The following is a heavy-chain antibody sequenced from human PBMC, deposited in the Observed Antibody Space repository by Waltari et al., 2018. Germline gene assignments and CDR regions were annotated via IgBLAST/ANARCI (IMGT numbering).Heavy chain of an antibody. CDR2: TYYRSKWCN. J-gene: IGHJ4*02. Sequence: QVQLQQSGPGLVQPSQTLSLTCAISGDSVSSNSATWNWIRQSPSRGLEWVGRTYYRSKWCNDYAVSDTGRISVNPDTSKNQFSLQLNSATPEDTAVYYCVREDRGCFDYWGQGTLVTVSS. V-gene: IGHV6-1*01. CDR3: VREDRGCFDY. D-gene: IGHD3-10*01. CDR1: GDSVSSNSAT.